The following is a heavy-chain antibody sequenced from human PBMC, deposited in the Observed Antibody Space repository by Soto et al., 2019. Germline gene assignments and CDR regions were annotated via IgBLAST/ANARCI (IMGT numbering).Heavy chain of an antibody. Sequence: PGGSLRLSCAASGFTFSDYAMHWVRQAPGKGLEWVAVVSHDGRNTHYADSVKGRFTISRDSSKNTVSLEMTSLRAEDTAVYYCACLDTAMVKTPGYWGQGTLVTVSS. J-gene: IGHJ4*02. D-gene: IGHD5-18*01. CDR2: VSHDGRNT. CDR3: ACLDTAMVKTPGY. V-gene: IGHV3-30*03. CDR1: GFTFSDYA.